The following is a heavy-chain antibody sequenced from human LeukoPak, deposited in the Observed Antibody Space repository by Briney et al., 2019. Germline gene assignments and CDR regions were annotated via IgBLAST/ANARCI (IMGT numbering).Heavy chain of an antibody. CDR1: GFTFSSYS. D-gene: IGHD6-19*01. J-gene: IGHJ4*02. V-gene: IGHV3-21*01. CDR3: ARAGLEQWLADY. Sequence: GGSLRLSCAASGFTFSSYSMNWVRQAPGKGLEWVSSISSSSSYIYYADSVKGRFTISRDNAKNSLYLQMNSLRAEDTAVYYCARAGLEQWLADYWGQGTLVTASS. CDR2: ISSSSSYI.